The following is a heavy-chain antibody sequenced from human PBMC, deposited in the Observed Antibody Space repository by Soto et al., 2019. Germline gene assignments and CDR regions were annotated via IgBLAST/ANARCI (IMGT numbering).Heavy chain of an antibody. J-gene: IGHJ5*02. CDR3: ATDSDSSRKAGTSANWFDP. V-gene: IGHV1-3*01. CDR2: INAGNGET. Sequence: ASVKVSCKASGYTFTSYAMHWVRQAPGQRLEWMGWINAGNGETIYAQKFQGRVTMTEDTSTDTAYMELSSLRSEDTAVYYCATDSDSSRKAGTSANWFDPWGQGTLVTVSS. D-gene: IGHD6-13*01. CDR1: GYTFTSYA.